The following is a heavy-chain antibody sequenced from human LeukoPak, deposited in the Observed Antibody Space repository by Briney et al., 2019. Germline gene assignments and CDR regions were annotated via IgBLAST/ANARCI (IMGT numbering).Heavy chain of an antibody. CDR3: ARNTPNYGDFDF. D-gene: IGHD4-17*01. J-gene: IGHJ4*02. CDR1: GYTFTSNY. V-gene: IGHV1-46*01. CDR2: INPSGGST. Sequence: ASVKVSCKASGYTFTSNYMLWVRQAPGQGLEWMGIINPSGGSTSYAQRFQGRVSMTRDTSITTAYMELSSLRSDDTAIYYCARNTPNYGDFDFWGQGTLVTVSS.